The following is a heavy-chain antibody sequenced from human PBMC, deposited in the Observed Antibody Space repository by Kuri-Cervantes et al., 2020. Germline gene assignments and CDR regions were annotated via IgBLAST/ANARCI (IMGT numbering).Heavy chain of an antibody. V-gene: IGHV4-34*01. CDR2: INHSGST. D-gene: IGHD6-13*01. CDR1: GGSFSGYY. Sequence: SETLSLTCAVYGGSFSGYYWSWIRQPPGKGLEWIGEINHSGSTNYNPSLKSRVTISVDTSKNQFSLKLSSVTAADTAVYYCAGCDDRLYSSSWYLDVWGQGTTVTVSS. J-gene: IGHJ6*02. CDR3: AGCDDRLYSSSWYLDV.